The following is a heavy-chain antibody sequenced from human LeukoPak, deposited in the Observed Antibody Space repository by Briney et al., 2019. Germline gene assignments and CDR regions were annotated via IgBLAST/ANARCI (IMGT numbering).Heavy chain of an antibody. CDR3: ASGYSSSWYYFDY. CDR2: IYYSGST. D-gene: IGHD6-13*01. V-gene: IGHV4-59*01. CDR1: GDSISNYY. Sequence: SETLSLTRTVSGDSISNYYWSWIRQPPGKGLEWIGYIYYSGSTNYNPSLKSRVTISVDTSKNQFSLKLSSVTAADTAVYYCASGYSSSWYYFDYWGQGTLVTVSS. J-gene: IGHJ4*02.